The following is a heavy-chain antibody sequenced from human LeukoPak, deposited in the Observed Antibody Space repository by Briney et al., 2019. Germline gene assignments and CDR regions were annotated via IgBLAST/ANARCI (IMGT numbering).Heavy chain of an antibody. J-gene: IGHJ4*02. CDR1: GGSISSGGYY. D-gene: IGHD6-13*01. Sequence: PSETLSLTCTVSGGSISSGGYYWSWIRQHPGKGLEWIGYIYYSGSTYYNPSLKSRVTISVDTSKNQFSLKLSSVTAADTAVYYCARRPYSSSWYYFDYWGQGTLVTVSS. CDR3: ARRPYSSSWYYFDY. CDR2: IYYSGST. V-gene: IGHV4-31*03.